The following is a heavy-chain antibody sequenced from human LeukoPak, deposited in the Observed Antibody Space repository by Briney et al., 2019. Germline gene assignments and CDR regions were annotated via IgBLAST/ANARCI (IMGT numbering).Heavy chain of an antibody. D-gene: IGHD6-13*01. CDR1: GGTFSSYA. J-gene: IGHJ4*02. V-gene: IGHV1-69*06. CDR3: ARGASPGIAAAAPFDY. Sequence: SVKVSCKASGGTFSSYAISWVRQAPGQGLEWMGGIIPIFGTANYAQKFQGRVTITADKSTSTAYMELSSLRSEDTAVYYCARGASPGIAAAAPFDYWGQGTLVTVSS. CDR2: IIPIFGTA.